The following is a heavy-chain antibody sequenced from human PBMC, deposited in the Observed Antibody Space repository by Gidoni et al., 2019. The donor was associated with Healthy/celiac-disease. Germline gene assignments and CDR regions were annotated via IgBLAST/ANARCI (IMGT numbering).Heavy chain of an antibody. V-gene: IGHV1-2*02. CDR2: INPNSGGT. Sequence: QVQLVQSGAEVKKPGASVTVSCKASGYTFTGYSLHWLRQAPGQGLEWMGWINPNSGGTNYAQKFQGRVTMTRDTSSSTAYMELSRLRSDDTAVYYCARDPRPLIVVVPAAKGDWFDPWGQGTLVTVSS. CDR1: GYTFTGYS. CDR3: ARDPRPLIVVVPAAKGDWFDP. J-gene: IGHJ5*02. D-gene: IGHD2-2*01.